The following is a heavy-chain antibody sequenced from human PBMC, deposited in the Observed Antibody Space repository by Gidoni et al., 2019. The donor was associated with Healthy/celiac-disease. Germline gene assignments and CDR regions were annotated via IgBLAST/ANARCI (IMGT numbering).Heavy chain of an antibody. J-gene: IGHJ4*02. CDR3: AKDRGMGWELLGFDY. CDR2: SRGSGGST. Sequence: EVQLLESGGGLVQPGGSLRLSCAASGFPFSRYARSWGRQAPGKGLEWVAASRGSGGSTYYADSVKGRFTISRDNSKNTLYLQMNSLRAEDTAVYYCAKDRGMGWELLGFDYWGQGTLVTVSS. CDR1: GFPFSRYA. V-gene: IGHV3-23*01. D-gene: IGHD1-26*01.